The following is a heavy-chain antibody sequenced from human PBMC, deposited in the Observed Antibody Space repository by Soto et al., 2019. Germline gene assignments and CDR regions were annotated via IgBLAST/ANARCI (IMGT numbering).Heavy chain of an antibody. CDR1: GGSFSGYY. D-gene: IGHD6-13*01. Sequence: QVQLQQWGAGLLKPSETLSLTCAVYGGSFSGYYWSWIRQPPGKGLEWIGEINHSGSTNYNPSLKSRVTISVDTSKNQFSLKLSSVTAADTAVYYCARRDSSSCRYWGQGTLVTVSS. CDR2: INHSGST. V-gene: IGHV4-34*01. J-gene: IGHJ4*02. CDR3: ARRDSSSCRY.